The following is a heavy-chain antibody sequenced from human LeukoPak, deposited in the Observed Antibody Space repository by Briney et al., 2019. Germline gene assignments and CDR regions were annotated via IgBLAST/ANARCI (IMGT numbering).Heavy chain of an antibody. V-gene: IGHV3-9*01. CDR1: GFTFDDYA. CDR3: AKGLPTNWFDP. Sequence: GGSLRLSCAASGFTFDDYAMHWVRQAPGKGLEWVSGISWNSGSIGYADSVKGRFTISRDNSKNTLYLQMNSLRAEGTAVYYCAKGLPTNWFDPWGQGTLVTVSS. J-gene: IGHJ5*02. D-gene: IGHD5/OR15-5a*01. CDR2: ISWNSGSI.